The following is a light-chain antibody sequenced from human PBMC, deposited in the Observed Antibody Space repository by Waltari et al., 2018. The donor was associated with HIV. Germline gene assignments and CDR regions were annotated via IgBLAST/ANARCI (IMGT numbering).Light chain of an antibody. V-gene: IGLV2-11*01. CDR1: SSDVGGYNY. CDR2: DVN. Sequence: QSALTQPRSVSGSPGQSVTISCTGTSSDVGGYNYVSWYQQHPGKAPKLMIYDVNKRPSGVPDRFSGSKSGNTASLTISGLQAEDEADYYCCSYAGSSNWVFGGGTKLTVL. J-gene: IGLJ3*02. CDR3: CSYAGSSNWV.